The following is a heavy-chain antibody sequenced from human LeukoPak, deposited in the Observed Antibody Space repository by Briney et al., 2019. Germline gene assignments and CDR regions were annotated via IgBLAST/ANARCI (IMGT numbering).Heavy chain of an antibody. Sequence: GGSLRLSCAASGFTFSSYAMSWVRQAPGKGLEWVSGISGSGDNTYYADSVKGQFTISRDNSKNTLYVQVNSLGTEDTAAYYCAKGSYYDSSGSFYFDYWGQGTLVTVSS. D-gene: IGHD3-22*01. V-gene: IGHV3-23*01. J-gene: IGHJ4*02. CDR1: GFTFSSYA. CDR3: AKGSYYDSSGSFYFDY. CDR2: ISGSGDNT.